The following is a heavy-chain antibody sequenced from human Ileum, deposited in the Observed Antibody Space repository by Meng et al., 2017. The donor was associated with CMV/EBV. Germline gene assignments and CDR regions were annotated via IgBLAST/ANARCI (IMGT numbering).Heavy chain of an antibody. CDR1: GFILRNVR. V-gene: IGHV3-15*01. CDR3: TRGPFCTSVMCPDTSYAMDV. J-gene: IGHJ6*02. D-gene: IGHD2-2*01. CDR2: IKSKTNGGTV. Sequence: ESLMSSCASSGFILRNVRMSWVRPAPGKGPERVGRIKSKTNGGTVDYAAPVKGRFTIPRDDSKNTLYLEMNSLKTEGTAVYYCTRGPFCTSVMCPDTSYAMDVWGQGTTVTVSS.